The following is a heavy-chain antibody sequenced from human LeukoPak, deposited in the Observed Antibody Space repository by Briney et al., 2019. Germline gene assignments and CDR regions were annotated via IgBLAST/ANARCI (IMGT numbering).Heavy chain of an antibody. D-gene: IGHD2-15*01. CDR3: SRRDCSHSDCFDWSFDL. CDR1: GGSIISGGSY. CDR2: VYYSGIT. Sequence: SETLSLTCTLSGGSIISGGSYWDWIRQSPGKGLEWIGSVYYSGITYYNPSLKSRVTISVNTSKNQFSLTLRSVTAADTAVYFCSRRDCSHSDCFDWSFDLWGRGTLLTVSP. V-gene: IGHV4-39*07. J-gene: IGHJ2*01.